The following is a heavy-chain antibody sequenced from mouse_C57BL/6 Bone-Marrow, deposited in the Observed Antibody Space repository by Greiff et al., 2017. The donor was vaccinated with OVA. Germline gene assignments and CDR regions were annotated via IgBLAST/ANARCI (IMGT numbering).Heavy chain of an antibody. J-gene: IGHJ4*01. V-gene: IGHV1-82*01. CDR1: GYAFSSSW. Sequence: QVQLQQSGPELVKPGASVKLSCKASGYAFSSSWMNWVKQRPGKGLGWIGRIYPGDGATNYNGKFKGKATLTADKSSSTAYMQLSSLPSEDSAVYFCAITTLVATDYYAMDYWGQGTSVTVSS. D-gene: IGHD1-1*01. CDR2: IYPGDGAT. CDR3: AITTLVATDYYAMDY.